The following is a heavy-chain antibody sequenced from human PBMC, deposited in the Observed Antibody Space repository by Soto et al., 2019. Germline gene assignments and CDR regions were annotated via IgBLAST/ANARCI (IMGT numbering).Heavy chain of an antibody. CDR3: ARSSGGNFGIIIEGTNWFAP. CDR1: RDTSTSYY. J-gene: IGHJ5*02. D-gene: IGHD1-26*01. Sequence: ASVKVSCKAPRDTSTSYYINWVRQAPGQGLEWMGVINPHGGSTAYAQKFKGRVTLTRDTSASTVYMEVSSLTSEDTAMYYCARSSGGNFGIIIEGTNWFAPWGQGTLVTVSS. V-gene: IGHV1-46*01. CDR2: INPHGGST.